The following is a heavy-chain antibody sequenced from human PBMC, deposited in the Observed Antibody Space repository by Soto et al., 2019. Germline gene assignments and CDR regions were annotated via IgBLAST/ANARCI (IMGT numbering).Heavy chain of an antibody. CDR3: ARDKGYAAAADS. V-gene: IGHV3-11*05. Sequence: QVHLVESGGGLVKPGGSLRLSCAASGFTFSDHYMSWIRQAPEKGLEWIAYISASGSYTNYADFLKGRFTISRDNGNNSLYLQMNSLRDEDTAIYYCARDKGYAAAADSWGQGTLVTVSS. CDR2: ISASGSYT. D-gene: IGHD6-13*01. CDR1: GFTFSDHY. J-gene: IGHJ4*02.